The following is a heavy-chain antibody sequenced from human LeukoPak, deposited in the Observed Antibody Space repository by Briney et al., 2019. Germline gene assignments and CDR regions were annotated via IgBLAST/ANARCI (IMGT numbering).Heavy chain of an antibody. V-gene: IGHV3-9*01. J-gene: IGHJ6*02. Sequence: PGGSLRLSCAASGFTFDDYAMHWVRQVPGKGLEWVSSINWNSGSIVYADSVRGRFTISRDNAKNSLYLQMNGLRGEDTAFYYCAKGIAAAEDYYGMDAWGQGTSVTVSS. CDR1: GFTFDDYA. CDR2: INWNSGSI. D-gene: IGHD6-13*01. CDR3: AKGIAAAEDYYGMDA.